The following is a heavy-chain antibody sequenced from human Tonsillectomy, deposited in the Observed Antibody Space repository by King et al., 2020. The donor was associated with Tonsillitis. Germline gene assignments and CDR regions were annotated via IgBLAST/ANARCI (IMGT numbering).Heavy chain of an antibody. CDR2: IYYSGIT. Sequence: QLQESGPGLVKPSDTLSLTCAVSGGSISSTDYHWAWIRQPPGKGPEWIGSIYYSGITYYNPSLKSRVTLSVDTSRNQFSLRLSSVTAADTAVYYCARDPGYSRGFDPWGQGMLVTVSS. V-gene: IGHV4-39*02. CDR1: GGSISSTDYH. D-gene: IGHD3-22*01. J-gene: IGHJ5*02. CDR3: ARDPGYSRGFDP.